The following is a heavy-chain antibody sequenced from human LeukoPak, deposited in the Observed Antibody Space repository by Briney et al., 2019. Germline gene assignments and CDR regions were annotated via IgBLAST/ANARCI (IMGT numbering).Heavy chain of an antibody. CDR2: INHSGST. J-gene: IGHJ5*01. D-gene: IGHD6-6*01. Sequence: SETLSLTCAVYGGSFSGYYWSWIRQPPGKGLEWIWEINHSGSTNYNPSLKCRVTISVDTSKNQFSLKVSSVTAADTAVYYCARGRDGIADRRRFGWFDPWGQGTLVTVSS. CDR3: ARGRDGIADRRRFGWFDP. V-gene: IGHV4-34*01. CDR1: GGSFSGYY.